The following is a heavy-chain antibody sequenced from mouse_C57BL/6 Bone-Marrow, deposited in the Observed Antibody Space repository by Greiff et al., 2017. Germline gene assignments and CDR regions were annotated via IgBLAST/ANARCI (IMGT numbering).Heavy chain of an antibody. CDR2: IDPEDGDT. Sequence: EVKVVESGAELVRPGASVKLSCTASGFNIKDYYMHWVKQRPEQGLEWIGRIDPEDGDTEYAPKFQGKATMTADTSSNTAYLQLSSLTSEDTAVYYCTTSNYYGSSPHWYFDGWGTGTTVTVSS. J-gene: IGHJ1*03. V-gene: IGHV14-1*01. D-gene: IGHD1-1*01. CDR3: TTSNYYGSSPHWYFDG. CDR1: GFNIKDYY.